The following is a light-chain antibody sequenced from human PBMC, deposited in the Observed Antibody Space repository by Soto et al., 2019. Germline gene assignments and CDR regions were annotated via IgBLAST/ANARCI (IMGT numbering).Light chain of an antibody. Sequence: SVLTQPPSASGTPGQRVTISCSGSSSNIGGNTVNWYQQLPGTAPKLLIYSNNQRPSGVPDRFSGSKSGTSASLAISGLQSEDEADYYCAAWDGSLNGVVFGGGTKLTVL. CDR1: SSNIGGNT. J-gene: IGLJ2*01. CDR3: AAWDGSLNGVV. V-gene: IGLV1-44*01. CDR2: SNN.